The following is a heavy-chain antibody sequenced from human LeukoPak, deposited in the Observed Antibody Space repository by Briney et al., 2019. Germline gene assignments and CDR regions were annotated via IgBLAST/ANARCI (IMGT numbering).Heavy chain of an antibody. CDR3: ARRQTRGSSGPKHYFDY. CDR2: LNSDGSST. D-gene: IGHD6-19*01. Sequence: GGSLRLSCAASGFTFSTYWMHWVRQAPGKGLVWVSRLNSDGSSTSYADSVKGRLTISRDNPKNTLYLQMNSLRAEDTAVYYCARRQTRGSSGPKHYFDYWGQGTLVTVSS. J-gene: IGHJ4*02. V-gene: IGHV3-74*01. CDR1: GFTFSTYW.